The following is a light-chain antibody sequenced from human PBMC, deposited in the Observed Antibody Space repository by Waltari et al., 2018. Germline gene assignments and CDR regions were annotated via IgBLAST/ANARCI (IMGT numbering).Light chain of an antibody. V-gene: IGKV3-11*01. CDR3: QQRSSWPLT. CDR1: QSVSNY. J-gene: IGKJ3*01. CDR2: DAS. Sequence: EIVLTQSPATLSLSPGEGATLSCRTSQSVSNYLAWYQQRPGQPPRLLIYDASLRATGIPARFSGSGSESDFTLTISSLEPEDFAVYYCQQRSSWPLTFGPGTTVEFK.